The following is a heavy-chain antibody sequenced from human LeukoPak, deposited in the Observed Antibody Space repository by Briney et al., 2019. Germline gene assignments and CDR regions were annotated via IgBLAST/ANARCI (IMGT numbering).Heavy chain of an antibody. D-gene: IGHD6-19*01. CDR2: ITSGGNT. V-gene: IGHV3-53*01. CDR3: ARDRAPQDPQWLAYFDY. CDR1: GFTFNKAW. J-gene: IGHJ4*02. Sequence: GGSLRLSCAASGFTFNKAWMSWVRQAPGKGLEWVSVITSGGNTYYADSVKGRFTISRDSSKNTLYLQMNSLRAEDTAVYYCARDRAPQDPQWLAYFDYWGQGTLVTVSS.